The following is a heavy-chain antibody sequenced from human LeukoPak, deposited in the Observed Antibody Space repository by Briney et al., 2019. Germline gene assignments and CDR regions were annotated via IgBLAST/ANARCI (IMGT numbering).Heavy chain of an antibody. V-gene: IGHV3-48*01. J-gene: IGHJ4*02. CDR2: ISSSSSTI. D-gene: IGHD6-19*01. CDR1: GFTFSSYS. CDR3: AREVAVAGHGVDY. Sequence: PGGSLRLSCAASGFTFSSYSMNWVRQAPGKGLEWVSYISSSSSTIYYADSVKGRFTISRDNAKNSLYLQMNSLRAEDTAVYYCAREVAVAGHGVDYWGQGTLVTVSS.